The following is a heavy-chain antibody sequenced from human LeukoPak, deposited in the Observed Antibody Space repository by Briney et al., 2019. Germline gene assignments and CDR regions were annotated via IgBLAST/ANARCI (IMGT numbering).Heavy chain of an antibody. CDR2: ISPDGSGK. CDR3: AARSSGNPYF. Sequence: GGSLRLSCAASGLILRGSWMNWVRQAPGKGLEWVASISPDGSGKGLVASVRGRFTISRDNAENSLYLQMNSLRVEDTAVYYCAARSSGNPYFWGQGTLVTVSS. V-gene: IGHV3-7*03. D-gene: IGHD1-26*01. J-gene: IGHJ4*02. CDR1: GLILRGSW.